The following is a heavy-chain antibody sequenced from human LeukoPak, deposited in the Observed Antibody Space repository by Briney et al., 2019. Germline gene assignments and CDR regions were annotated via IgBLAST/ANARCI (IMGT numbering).Heavy chain of an antibody. CDR2: IYHSGST. CDR1: GYSISSGYY. V-gene: IGHV4-38-2*02. D-gene: IGHD3-16*01. CDR3: ARARGYYYYYMDV. J-gene: IGHJ6*03. Sequence: SETLSLTCTVSGYSISSGYYWGWIRQPPGKGLEWIGSIYHSGSTYYNPSLKSRVTISVDTSKNQFSLKLSSVTAADTAVYYCARARGYYYYYMDVWGEGTTVTVSS.